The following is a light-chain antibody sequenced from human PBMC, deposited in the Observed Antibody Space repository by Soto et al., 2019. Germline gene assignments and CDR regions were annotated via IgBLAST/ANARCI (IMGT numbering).Light chain of an antibody. CDR3: QQSSSTPRT. Sequence: DIQMTQSPSSLSASVGDRVTITCRASQSICSYLNWYQQKPGKAPKLLIYAASSLQSGVPSRFSGSGSGTDFTLTISSLQPEEFATYSCQQSSSTPRTFGQGTKV. CDR2: AAS. V-gene: IGKV1-39*01. CDR1: QSICSY. J-gene: IGKJ1*01.